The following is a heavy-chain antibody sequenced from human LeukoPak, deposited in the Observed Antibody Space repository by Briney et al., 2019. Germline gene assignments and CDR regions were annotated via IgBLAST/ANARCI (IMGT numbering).Heavy chain of an antibody. CDR1: GGSINSGTYY. J-gene: IGHJ4*02. Sequence: SETLSLTCTVSGGSINSGTYYWTWIRQPAGRGLGWIGRIYTSGSTNYNPSLKSRVTISVYTSPNQFSLKLRSVPAADTAVYCCAREGYQHLDGRYYYFDYWGQGTLVTVSS. V-gene: IGHV4-61*02. CDR2: IYTSGST. CDR3: AREGYQHLDGRYYYFDY. D-gene: IGHD3-10*01.